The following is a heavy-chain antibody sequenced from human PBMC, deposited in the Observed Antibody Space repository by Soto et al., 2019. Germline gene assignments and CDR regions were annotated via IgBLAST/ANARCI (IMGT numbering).Heavy chain of an antibody. CDR2: FDPEDGET. Sequence: ASVKVSCKVSGYTLTELSMHWVRQAPGKGLEWMGGFDPEDGETIYAQKFQGRVTMTEDTSTDTAYMELSSLRSEDTAVYYCATDLWGGRNYGSENWFDPWGQGTLVTVSS. D-gene: IGHD1-7*01. CDR1: GYTLTELS. CDR3: ATDLWGGRNYGSENWFDP. J-gene: IGHJ5*02. V-gene: IGHV1-24*01.